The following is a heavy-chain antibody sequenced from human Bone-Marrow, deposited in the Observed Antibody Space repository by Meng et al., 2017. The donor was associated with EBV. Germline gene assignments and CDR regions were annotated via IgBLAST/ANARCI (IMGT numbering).Heavy chain of an antibody. D-gene: IGHD3-10*01. CDR2: LIPMSDAP. CDR1: AAPCRSDS. V-gene: IGHV1-69*01. J-gene: IGHJ4*02. Sequence: QVRLVRSEHRLIEPRSHGKVCCNASAAPCRSDSVSWLLQAPGQGLEWMGGLIPMSDAPHYAQKFQDRVRITSDESTSTHYMDLSVLRSEDTAVYYCASESGRGFTPDYWGQGTLVTVSS. CDR3: ASESGRGFTPDY.